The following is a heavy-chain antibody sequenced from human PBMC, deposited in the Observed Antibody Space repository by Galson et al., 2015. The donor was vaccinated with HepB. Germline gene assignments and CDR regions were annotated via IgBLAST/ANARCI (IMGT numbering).Heavy chain of an antibody. CDR3: ARSPLRFLDWLPYYDYYYRDV. Sequence: SVKVSCKASGYTFTDYVVNWVRRAPGQGLEWMGWMNTNTGKPTYAPGFAGRFVFSLDTSVTTAYLQISSLETDDTAVYYCARSPLRFLDWLPYYDYYYRDVWGEGATVTVSS. J-gene: IGHJ6*03. V-gene: IGHV7-4-1*02. CDR2: MNTNTGKP. CDR1: GYTFTDYV. D-gene: IGHD3-3*01.